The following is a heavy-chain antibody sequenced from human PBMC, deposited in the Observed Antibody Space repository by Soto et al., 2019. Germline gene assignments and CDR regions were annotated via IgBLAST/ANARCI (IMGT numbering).Heavy chain of an antibody. Sequence: QVQLQESGPGLVKPSQTLSLTCTVSGGSISSGDYYWSWIRQPPGKGLEWIGYIYYSGSTYYNPSLKSRVTISVDTSKNQFSLKLSSVTAADTAVYYCARDERYGGNSVARANPASDYWGQGTLVTVSS. CDR3: ARDERYGGNSVARANPASDY. V-gene: IGHV4-30-4*01. D-gene: IGHD4-17*01. CDR2: IYYSGST. J-gene: IGHJ4*02. CDR1: GGSISSGDYY.